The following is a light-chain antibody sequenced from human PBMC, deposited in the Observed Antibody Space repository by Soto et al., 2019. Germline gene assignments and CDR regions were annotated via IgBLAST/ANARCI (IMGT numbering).Light chain of an antibody. J-gene: IGLJ1*01. CDR2: EVN. CDR3: SSYAGSSNV. CDR1: SGFVGSFSL. V-gene: IGLV2-14*02. Sequence: QSALAQPASVSGSPGQSITISCTGTSGFVGSFSLVSWYQQHPGKAPKVMISEVNKRPSGVPDRFSGSKSGNTASLTVSGLQAEDEADYYCSSYAGSSNVFGTGTKVTVL.